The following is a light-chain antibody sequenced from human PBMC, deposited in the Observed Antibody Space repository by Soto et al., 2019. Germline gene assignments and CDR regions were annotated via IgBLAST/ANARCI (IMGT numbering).Light chain of an antibody. CDR2: DAS. CDR1: QSVSSN. J-gene: IGKJ1*01. CDR3: QQYKKWPWT. Sequence: EIVMTQSLATLSVSPGERATLSCRASQSVSSNLAWYQHKPGQAPWLLIYDASTRASGVPARFSASESETEFTLTISSLQSEDVAVYFCQQYKKWPWTIGQGTKAEIK. V-gene: IGKV3-15*01.